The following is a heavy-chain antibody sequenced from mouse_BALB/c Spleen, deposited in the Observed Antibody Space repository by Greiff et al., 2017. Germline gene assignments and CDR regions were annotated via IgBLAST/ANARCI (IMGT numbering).Heavy chain of an antibody. CDR2: IDPSDSET. CDR3: ARTVDYAMDY. J-gene: IGHJ4*01. D-gene: IGHD1-1*01. CDR1: GYTFTSYW. Sequence: QVQLQQPGAELVKPGAPVKLSCKASGYTFTSYWMNWVKQRPGRGLEWIGRIDPSDSETHYNQKFKDKATLTVDKSSSTAYIQLSSLTSEDSAVYYCARTVDYAMDYWGQGTSVTVSS. V-gene: IGHV1-69*02.